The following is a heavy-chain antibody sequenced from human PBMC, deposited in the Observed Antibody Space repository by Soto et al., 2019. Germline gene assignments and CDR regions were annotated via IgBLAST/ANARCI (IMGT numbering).Heavy chain of an antibody. CDR1: GGSISSYY. CDR2: IYYSGST. CDR3: GGGGAARGGPFDY. Sequence: SETLSLTCTVSGGSISSYYWSWIRQPPGKGLEWIGYIYYSGSTNYNPSLKSRVTISVDTSKNQFSLKLSSVTAADTAVYYCGGGGAARGGPFDYWGQGTLVTVSS. D-gene: IGHD6-6*01. V-gene: IGHV4-59*01. J-gene: IGHJ4*02.